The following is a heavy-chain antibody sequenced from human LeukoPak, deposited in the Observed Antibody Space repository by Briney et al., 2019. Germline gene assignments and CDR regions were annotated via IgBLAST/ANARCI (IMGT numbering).Heavy chain of an antibody. CDR1: GFTFSSYA. J-gene: IGHJ3*02. D-gene: IGHD3-16*02. V-gene: IGHV3-30*14. CDR3: ARATLSRAFDI. Sequence: PGGSLRLSCAASGFTFSSYAMHWVRQAPGKGLEWVAVISYDGSNKYYADSVKGRFTISRDNSKNTLYLQMNSLRAEDTAVYYCARATLSRAFDIWGQGTMVTVSS. CDR2: ISYDGSNK.